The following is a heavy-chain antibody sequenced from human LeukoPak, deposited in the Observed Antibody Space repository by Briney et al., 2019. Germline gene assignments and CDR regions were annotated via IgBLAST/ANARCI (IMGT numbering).Heavy chain of an antibody. CDR2: IIPIFGTA. V-gene: IGHV1-69*06. CDR3: ARDQDYYGSGSYHRLDTTGLDY. D-gene: IGHD3-10*01. Sequence: ASVKVSCKASGGTFSSYAISWVRQAPGQGLEWMGGIIPIFGTANYAQKFQGRVTITADKSTSTAYMELSSLRSEDTAVYYCARDQDYYGSGSYHRLDTTGLDYWGQGTLVTVSS. J-gene: IGHJ4*02. CDR1: GGTFSSYA.